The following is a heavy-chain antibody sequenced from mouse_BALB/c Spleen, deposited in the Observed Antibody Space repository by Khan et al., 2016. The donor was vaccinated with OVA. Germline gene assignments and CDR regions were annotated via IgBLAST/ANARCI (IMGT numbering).Heavy chain of an antibody. Sequence: QMQLEESGAELAKPGASVKMSCKASGYTFTNYWMHWVKQRPGQGLEWIGYINPSTDYTEYNQKFQDKATLTADKSSSTAYMQLTSLTSEDSALYYCVNHGSSSAWFTYWGQGTLVTVSA. CDR1: GYTFTNYW. CDR3: VNHGSSSAWFTY. D-gene: IGHD1-1*01. CDR2: INPSTDYT. J-gene: IGHJ3*01. V-gene: IGHV1-7*01.